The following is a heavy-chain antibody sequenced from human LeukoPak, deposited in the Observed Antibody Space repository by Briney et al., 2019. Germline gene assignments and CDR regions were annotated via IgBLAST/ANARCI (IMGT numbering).Heavy chain of an antibody. V-gene: IGHV3-23*01. CDR1: GFTFSSYE. CDR2: ISGSGGST. D-gene: IGHD3-22*01. CDR3: AKETYYYYDSSGYYFDY. Sequence: SGGSLRLSCAASGFTFSSYEMNWVRQAPGKGLEWVSAISGSGGSTYYADSVKGRFTISRDNSKNTLYLQMNSLRAEDTAVYYCAKETYYYYDSSGYYFDYWGQGTLVTVSS. J-gene: IGHJ4*02.